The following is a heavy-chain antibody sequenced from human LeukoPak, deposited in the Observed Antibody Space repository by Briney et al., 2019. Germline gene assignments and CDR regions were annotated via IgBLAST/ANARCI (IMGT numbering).Heavy chain of an antibody. D-gene: IGHD3-16*01. CDR1: GLTFSDAW. CDR3: TKDLPFTAGGVIVH. V-gene: IGHV3-15*01. Sequence: PGGSLRLSCGVSGLTFSDAWLTWVRQGPGKGLEWVGFIRSKVDGGTADYATTVKGRFTISRDDSKNMLYLQMNGLKTEDTAIYYCTKDLPFTAGGVIVHWGQGALVTVSS. J-gene: IGHJ5*02. CDR2: IRSKVDGGTA.